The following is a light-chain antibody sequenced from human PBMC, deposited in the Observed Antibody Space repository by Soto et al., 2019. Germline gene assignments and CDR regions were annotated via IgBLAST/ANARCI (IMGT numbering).Light chain of an antibody. V-gene: IGKV3-15*01. CDR1: QSVSSN. CDR3: QQYNNWPVT. Sequence: DIVMTQSPATLSVSQGERATLSCRASQSVSSNLAWYQQKPGQAPRLLIYGASTRATGIPARFSGSGSGTEFTLTISSLQSEDFAVYYCQQYNNWPVTFGQGTRLQI. J-gene: IGKJ5*01. CDR2: GAS.